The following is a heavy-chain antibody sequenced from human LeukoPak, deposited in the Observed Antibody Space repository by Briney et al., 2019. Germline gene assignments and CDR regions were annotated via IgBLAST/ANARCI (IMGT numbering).Heavy chain of an antibody. V-gene: IGHV1-2*02. CDR3: ARDAPRRIKSYSNYGTHYFDY. J-gene: IGHJ4*02. CDR2: INPNSGGT. D-gene: IGHD4-11*01. Sequence: ASVKVSCKASGYTFTGYYMHWVRQAPGQGLEWMGWINPNSGGTNYAQKFQGRVTMTRDTSISTAYMELSRLRSDDTAVYYCARDAPRRIKSYSNYGTHYFDYWGQGTLVTVSS. CDR1: GYTFTGYY.